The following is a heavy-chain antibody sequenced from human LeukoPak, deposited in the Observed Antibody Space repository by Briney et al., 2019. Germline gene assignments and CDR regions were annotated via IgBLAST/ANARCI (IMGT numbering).Heavy chain of an antibody. CDR1: GYIFTSYF. J-gene: IGHJ5*02. V-gene: IGHV1-46*01. D-gene: IGHD2-15*01. CDR2: INPSGGST. Sequence: ASVKVSCKASGYIFTSYFMHWVRQAPGQGLEWTGLINPSGGSTRYAQKFQGRVTMTRDMSTSTVYMELSSLRSEDTAVYYCARPRRGYGWFDPWGQGTLVTVSS. CDR3: ARPRRGYGWFDP.